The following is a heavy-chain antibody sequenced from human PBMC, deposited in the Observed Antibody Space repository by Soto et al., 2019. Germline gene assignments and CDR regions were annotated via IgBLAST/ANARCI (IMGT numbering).Heavy chain of an antibody. CDR3: ARGRGAAADDFDF. J-gene: IGHJ4*02. CDR1: GFTFSDYY. CDR2: ISSSTSHT. Sequence: QVQLVESGGGLVKPGGSLRLSCAVSGFTFSDYYMTWIRQAPGKGLEWVSYISSSTSHTNYADSVKGRFTISRDHAKNAMFLQMNSLRAEDTAVYYCARGRGAAADDFDFWGQGTLVTVSS. D-gene: IGHD6-25*01. V-gene: IGHV3-11*05.